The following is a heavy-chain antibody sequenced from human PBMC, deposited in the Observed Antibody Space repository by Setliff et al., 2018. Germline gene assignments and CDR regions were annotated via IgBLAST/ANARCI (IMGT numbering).Heavy chain of an antibody. CDR2: MYPGRNT. CDR1: GSSISSGHY. V-gene: IGHV4-38-2*01. J-gene: IGHJ4*02. Sequence: SETLSLTCDVSGSSISSGHYWGWIRQPPGKGLEWIGSMYPGRNTYYNPSLKSRVTMSVDMSKKQFSLKVNSVTAADTAVYYCARGRAGHSGHWGQGTLVTVSS. CDR3: ARGRAGHSGH. D-gene: IGHD6-19*01.